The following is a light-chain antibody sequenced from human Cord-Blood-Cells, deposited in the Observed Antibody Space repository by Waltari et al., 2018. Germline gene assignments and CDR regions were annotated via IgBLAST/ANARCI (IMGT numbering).Light chain of an antibody. Sequence: DIVMTQSPDSLAVSLGERATINCKSSQSVLYSSNNKNYLAWYQQKPEQPPKLLIYWATTRESGVPDRFSGSGSWTDFTLTISSLQAEDVAVYYCQQYYSTPYTFGQGTKLEIK. J-gene: IGKJ2*01. CDR2: WAT. CDR1: QSVLYSSNNKNY. CDR3: QQYYSTPYT. V-gene: IGKV4-1*01.